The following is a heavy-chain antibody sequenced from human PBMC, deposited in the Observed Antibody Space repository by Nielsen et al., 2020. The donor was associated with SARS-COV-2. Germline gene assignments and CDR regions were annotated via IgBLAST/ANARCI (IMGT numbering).Heavy chain of an antibody. V-gene: IGHV3-74*01. CDR3: ARARGGYNYGVVGAMDV. CDR1: GFTFSSYW. Sequence: GGSLRLSCAASGFTFSSYWMHWVRQAPGKGLVWVSRINSDGSSTSYADSVKGRFTISRHNSKNTLYLQLNSLRVEDTAVYFCARARGGYNYGVVGAMDVWGRGTTVTVSS. D-gene: IGHD5-18*01. J-gene: IGHJ6*02. CDR2: INSDGSST.